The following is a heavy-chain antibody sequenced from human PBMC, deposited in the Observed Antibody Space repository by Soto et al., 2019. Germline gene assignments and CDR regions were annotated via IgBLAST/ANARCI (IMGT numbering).Heavy chain of an antibody. CDR1: GFTVSSNY. CDR3: ARSDSKGDFWSGYYGYYYYYMDV. CDR2: IYSGGST. V-gene: IGHV3-66*01. J-gene: IGHJ6*03. Sequence: GGCLGLSCAASGFTVSSNYMSWVRQAPGKGLEWVSVIYSGGSTYYADSVKGRFTISRDNSKNTLYLQMNSLRAEDTAVYYCARSDSKGDFWSGYYGYYYYYMDVWGKGTTVTVSS. D-gene: IGHD3-3*01.